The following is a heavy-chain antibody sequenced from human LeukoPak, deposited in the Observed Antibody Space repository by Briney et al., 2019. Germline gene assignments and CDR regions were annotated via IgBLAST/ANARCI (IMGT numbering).Heavy chain of an antibody. Sequence: GGSLRLSCAASGFTFSNAWMSWVRQAPGKGLEWVGRIKSKTDGGTTDYAAPVKGRFTISRDDSKNTLYLQMNSLKTEDTAVYYCTVVVIDYYYYYMDVWGKGTTVTVSS. D-gene: IGHD2-21*01. J-gene: IGHJ6*03. V-gene: IGHV3-15*01. CDR3: TVVVIDYYYYYMDV. CDR1: GFTFSNAW. CDR2: IKSKTDGGTT.